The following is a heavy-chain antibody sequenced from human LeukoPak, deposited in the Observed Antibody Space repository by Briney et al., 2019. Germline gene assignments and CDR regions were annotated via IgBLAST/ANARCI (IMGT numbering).Heavy chain of an antibody. CDR2: IYYSGTT. J-gene: IGHJ3*02. D-gene: IGHD3-10*01. Sequence: PSETLSLTCTVSGGSISSSYCSWIRQPPGEGQEWIGYIYYSGTTNYNPSLKSRVTISVDTSKNQFSLKLSSVTAADTAVYYCARGVLPACAFDIWGQGTMVTVSS. V-gene: IGHV4-59*01. CDR1: GGSISSSY. CDR3: ARGVLPACAFDI.